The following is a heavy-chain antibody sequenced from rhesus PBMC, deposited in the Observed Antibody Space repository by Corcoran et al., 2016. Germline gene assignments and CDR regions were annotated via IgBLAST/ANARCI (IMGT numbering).Heavy chain of an antibody. V-gene: IGHV4-143*01. CDR2: IYGGSGST. J-gene: IGHJ4*01. CDR3: SSGSYYKFDY. CDR1: GGPISGSYL. Sequence: QVQLQESGPGVVKPSENLSLTCAVSGGPISGSYLWSWIRQPPGKGLEWIGNIYGGSGSTSYNPSLKNRVTISKDTSKNQFSLKLSSVTAADTAVYYCSSGSYYKFDYWGQGVLVTVSS. D-gene: IGHD3-16*01.